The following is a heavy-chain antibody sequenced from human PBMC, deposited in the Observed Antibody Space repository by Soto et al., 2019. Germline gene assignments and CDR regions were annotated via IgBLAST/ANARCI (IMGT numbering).Heavy chain of an antibody. Sequence: GGSLRLSCAASGFTFSSYGMHWVRQAPGKGLEWVAVIWYDGSNKYYADSVKGRFTISRDNSKNTLYLQMNSLRAEDTAVYYCARDYTSLFLVPPSYGMDVWGQGTTVTVSS. CDR3: ARDYTSLFLVPPSYGMDV. CDR2: IWYDGSNK. D-gene: IGHD3-16*01. CDR1: GFTFSSYG. V-gene: IGHV3-33*01. J-gene: IGHJ6*02.